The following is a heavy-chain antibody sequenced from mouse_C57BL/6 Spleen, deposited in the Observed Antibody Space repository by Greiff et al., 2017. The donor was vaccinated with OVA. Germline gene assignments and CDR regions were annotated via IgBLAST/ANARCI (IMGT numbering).Heavy chain of an antibody. Sequence: EVNLVESGGGLVQPKGSLKLSCAASGFSFNTYAMNWVRQAPGKGLEWVARIRSKSNNYATYYADSVKDRFTISRDDSESMLYLQMNNLKTEDTAMYYCVRDYGSFYWYFDVWGTGTTVTVSS. V-gene: IGHV10-1*01. J-gene: IGHJ1*03. D-gene: IGHD1-1*01. CDR3: VRDYGSFYWYFDV. CDR2: IRSKSNNYAT. CDR1: GFSFNTYA.